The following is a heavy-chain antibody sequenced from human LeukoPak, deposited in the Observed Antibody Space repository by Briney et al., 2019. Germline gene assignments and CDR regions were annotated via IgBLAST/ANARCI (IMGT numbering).Heavy chain of an antibody. D-gene: IGHD3-9*01. CDR2: VYYSGTT. CDR3: ARENNYDILTGYSSNYYMDV. CDR1: GGSISLSYYY. Sequence: SETLSLTCSVSGGSISLSYYYWGWIRQPPGKALEWIRSVYYSGTTSYNPSLKSRVTISVDTSKNQFSLKLSSVTAADTAVYYCARENNYDILTGYSSNYYMDVWGKGPRSPSP. V-gene: IGHV4-39*07. J-gene: IGHJ6*03.